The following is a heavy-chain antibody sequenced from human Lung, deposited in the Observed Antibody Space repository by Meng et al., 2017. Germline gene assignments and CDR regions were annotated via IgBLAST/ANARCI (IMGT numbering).Heavy chain of an antibody. J-gene: IGHJ4*02. V-gene: IGHV4-4*02. Sequence: QVLLQESGPGLMKPSGTPSLTCAVSGGSISSDNWWSWVRQPPGKGLEWIGEIYHSGSTNYNPSLKSRITISVDKPKNQFSLTLSSVTAADTAVYYCTKNDFYCLGYWGQGTLVTVSS. D-gene: IGHD2-21*01. CDR2: IYHSGST. CDR1: GGSISSDNW. CDR3: TKNDFYCLGY.